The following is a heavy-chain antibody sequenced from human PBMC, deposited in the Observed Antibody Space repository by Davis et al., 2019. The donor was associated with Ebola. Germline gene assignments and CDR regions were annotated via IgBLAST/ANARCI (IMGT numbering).Heavy chain of an antibody. CDR2: IWYDGSNK. CDR3: ARDEGYSSGWYVVGGDY. V-gene: IGHV3-33*08. Sequence: GGSLRLSCAASGFTFSTYWMSWVRQAPGKGLEWVAVIWYDGSNKYYADSVKGRFTISRDNSKNTLYLQMNSLRAEDTAVYYCARDEGYSSGWYVVGGDYWGQGTLVTVSS. D-gene: IGHD6-19*01. CDR1: GFTFSTYW. J-gene: IGHJ4*02.